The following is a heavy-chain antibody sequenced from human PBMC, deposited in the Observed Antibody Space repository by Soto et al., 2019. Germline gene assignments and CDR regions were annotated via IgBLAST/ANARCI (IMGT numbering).Heavy chain of an antibody. Sequence: GGSLRLSCAASGFTFSSYSMNWVRQAPGKGLEWVSSISSSSSYIYYADSVKGRFTISRDNAKNSLYLQMNSLRAEDTAVYYCASMTNHYYYGMDVWGQGTTVTVSS. D-gene: IGHD2-8*01. CDR1: GFTFSSYS. CDR2: ISSSSSYI. CDR3: ASMTNHYYYGMDV. J-gene: IGHJ6*02. V-gene: IGHV3-21*01.